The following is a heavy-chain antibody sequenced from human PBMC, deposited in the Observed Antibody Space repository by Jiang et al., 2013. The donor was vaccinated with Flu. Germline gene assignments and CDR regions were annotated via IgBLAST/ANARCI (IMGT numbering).Heavy chain of an antibody. CDR2: ISAYNGNT. CDR3: ARYCSGGSPCYYGMDV. V-gene: IGHV1-18*04. D-gene: IGHD2-15*01. J-gene: IGHJ6*02. Sequence: SGAEVKKPGASVKVSCKASGYTFTSYGISWVRQAPGQGLEWMGWISAYNGNTNYAQKLQGRVTMTTDTSTSTAYMELRSLRSDDTAVYYCARYCSGGSPCYYGMDVWGQGTTVTVSS. CDR1: GYTFTSYG.